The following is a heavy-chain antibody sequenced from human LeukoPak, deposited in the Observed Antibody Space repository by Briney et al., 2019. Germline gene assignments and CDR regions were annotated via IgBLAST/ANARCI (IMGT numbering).Heavy chain of an antibody. CDR1: GGSFSGYY. Sequence: SETLSLTCAVYGGSFSGYYWSWIRQPPGKGLEWIGEINHSGSTNYNPSLKSRVTISVDTSKNQFSLKLSSVTAADTAVFYCARNSGYSSSWGQGTLVTVSS. V-gene: IGHV4-34*01. CDR3: ARNSGYSSS. D-gene: IGHD6-13*01. CDR2: INHSGST. J-gene: IGHJ4*02.